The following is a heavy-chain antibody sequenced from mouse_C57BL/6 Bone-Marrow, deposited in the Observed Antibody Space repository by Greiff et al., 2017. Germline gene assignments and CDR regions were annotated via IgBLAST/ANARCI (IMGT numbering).Heavy chain of an antibody. CDR1: GFTFSSYG. CDR2: ISSGGSST. Sequence: EVQLVESGGDLVRPGGSLKLSCAASGFTFSSYGMSWVRQTPDKRLEWVATISSGGSSTYYPDSVKGRFTISRDNAKNTLYLQMSSLKAEDTAMYYCARHLFPTRITNYYAMDYWGQGTSGTVSS. V-gene: IGHV5-6*01. CDR3: ARHLFPTRITNYYAMDY. J-gene: IGHJ4*01. D-gene: IGHD2-4*01.